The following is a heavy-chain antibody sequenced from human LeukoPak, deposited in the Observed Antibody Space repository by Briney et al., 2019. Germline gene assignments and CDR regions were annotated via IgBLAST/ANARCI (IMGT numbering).Heavy chain of an antibody. CDR1: GGRISSTNW. V-gene: IGHV4-4*02. CDR2: IFHSGAT. D-gene: IGHD6-13*01. Sequence: PSETLSLTCAVSGGRISSTNWWSWVRQTPGKGLEWIGEIFHSGATNYSPSLKSRATISVDKSKNQFSLKLTSVTAADTAVYYCATLGSSPTYFYVGMDVWGQGTAVTVSS. CDR3: ATLGSSPTYFYVGMDV. J-gene: IGHJ6*02.